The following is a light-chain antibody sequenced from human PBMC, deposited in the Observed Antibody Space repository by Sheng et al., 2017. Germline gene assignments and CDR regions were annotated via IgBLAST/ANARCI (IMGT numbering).Light chain of an antibody. CDR2: RAS. CDR3: QQYNSYSRE. CDR1: QRVNW. Sequence: DIQLTQSPSTLSASVGDRVTITCRASQRVNWLAWFQHKPGKAPKLLIYRASTLESGVPSRFSGSGSGTEFTLTITNLQPDDFATYYCQQYNSYSREFGQGTKVEVK. V-gene: IGKV1-5*03. J-gene: IGKJ1*01.